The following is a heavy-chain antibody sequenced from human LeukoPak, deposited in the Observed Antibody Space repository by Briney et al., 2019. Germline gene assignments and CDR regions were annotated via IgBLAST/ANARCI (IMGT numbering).Heavy chain of an antibody. CDR3: ARQKDPGSLDY. CDR1: GFTFSSFG. CDR2: IWYDGSNK. J-gene: IGHJ4*02. V-gene: IGHV3-33*08. Sequence: GKSLRLSCAASGFTFSSFGMHWVRQAPGKGLEWVALIWYDGSNKNYADSVKGRFTISRDNSKNTLYLQMNSLQAEVTGFYFCARQKDPGSLDYWGQGSLVTVSS. D-gene: IGHD2-15*01.